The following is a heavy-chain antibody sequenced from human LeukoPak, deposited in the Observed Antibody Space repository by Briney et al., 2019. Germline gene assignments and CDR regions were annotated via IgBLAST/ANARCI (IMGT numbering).Heavy chain of an antibody. J-gene: IGHJ5*02. CDR2: ISGSAGST. CDR3: ARDPRYYGSGSPWFDP. Sequence: HPGGSLRLSCAASGFTFSSYAMSWVRQAPGKGLEWVSTISGSAGSTYYADSVKGRSTISRDNAKNSLYLQMNSLRAEDTAVYYCARDPRYYGSGSPWFDPWGQGTLVTVSS. V-gene: IGHV3-23*01. D-gene: IGHD3-10*01. CDR1: GFTFSSYA.